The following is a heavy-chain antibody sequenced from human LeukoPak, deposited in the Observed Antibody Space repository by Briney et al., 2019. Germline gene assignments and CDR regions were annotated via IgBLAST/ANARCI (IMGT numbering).Heavy chain of an antibody. V-gene: IGHV4-59*12. D-gene: IGHD1-26*01. Sequence: SETLSLTCTVSGTSISGYYWSWIRQPPGKEPEWIANIFYSGNTNYNPSLKSRVTMSIDTSKSQFSLNLSSVTAADTAVYYCARDDRVSGTFLRWFDPWGQGTLVTVSS. CDR3: ARDDRVSGTFLRWFDP. CDR1: GTSISGYY. J-gene: IGHJ5*02. CDR2: IFYSGNT.